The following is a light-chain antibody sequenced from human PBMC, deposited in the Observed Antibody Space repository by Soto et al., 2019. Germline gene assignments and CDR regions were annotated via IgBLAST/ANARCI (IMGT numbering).Light chain of an antibody. J-gene: IGKJ1*01. CDR1: QSVSNY. CDR3: QQYNDWWT. V-gene: IGKV3-15*01. Sequence: EIVMTQSPATLSVSPGESATLSCRASQSVSNYLTWYQQKPGQPPRLLIYGASTRATGVPGRFSGSGSGTEFTLTISSLQSEDFAVYYCQQYNDWWTFGQGTKVEIK. CDR2: GAS.